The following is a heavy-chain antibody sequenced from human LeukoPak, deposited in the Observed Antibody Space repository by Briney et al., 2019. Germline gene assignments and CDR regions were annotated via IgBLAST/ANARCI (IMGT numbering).Heavy chain of an antibody. CDR1: GYTFTSYY. V-gene: IGHV1-46*01. CDR2: INPSGGST. CDR3: ARAVGSGSYYY. J-gene: IGHJ4*02. D-gene: IGHD1-26*01. Sequence: ASVTVSCKASGYTFTSYYMHWVRQAPGQGLEWMGIINPSGGSTSYAQKFQGRVTMTRDTSASTVYMELSSLRSEDTAVYYCARAVGSGSYYYWGQGTLVTVSS.